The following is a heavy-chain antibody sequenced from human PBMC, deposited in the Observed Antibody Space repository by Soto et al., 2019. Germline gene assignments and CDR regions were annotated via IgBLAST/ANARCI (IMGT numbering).Heavy chain of an antibody. Sequence: EVELLESGGDLVQPGGSLRLSCVGSGFTFTSYSMNWLRQTPGGGLGWVSAIRGSGANTYYADSVRGRFTIARDNSKNTLYLQMNSLRVEDTAVYYCATGLGQQLVRVAGSWGRGILVTVSS. CDR3: ATGLGQQLVRVAGS. V-gene: IGHV3-23*01. J-gene: IGHJ5*02. D-gene: IGHD6-13*01. CDR1: GFTFTSYS. CDR2: IRGSGANT.